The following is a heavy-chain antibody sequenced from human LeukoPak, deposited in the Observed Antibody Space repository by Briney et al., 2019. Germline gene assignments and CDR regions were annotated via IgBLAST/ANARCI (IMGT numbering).Heavy chain of an antibody. CDR2: IYYSGST. CDR3: ARLQENQLLPDI. D-gene: IGHD2-2*01. V-gene: IGHV4-61*01. Sequence: PSETLSLTCTVSGGSVSSGSYYWSWIRQPPGKGLEWIGYIYYSGSTNYNPSLKSRVTISVDTSKNQFSLKLSSVTAADTAVYYCARLQENQLLPDIWGQGTMVTVSS. J-gene: IGHJ3*02. CDR1: GGSVSSGSYY.